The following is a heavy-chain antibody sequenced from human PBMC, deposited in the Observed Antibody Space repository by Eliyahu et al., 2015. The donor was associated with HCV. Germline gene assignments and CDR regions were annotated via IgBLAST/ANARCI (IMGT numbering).Heavy chain of an antibody. D-gene: IGHD6-13*01. J-gene: IGHJ4*02. CDR2: ISYDGSNK. CDR1: GFTFSXYA. CDR3: ARETEQLIGFDY. V-gene: IGHV3-30-3*01. Sequence: QVQLVESGGGVVQPGRSLRLXCAASGFTFSXYAMHWVRQAPGKGLEWVAVISYDGSNKYYADSVKGRFTISRDNSKNTLYLQMNSLRAEDTAVYYCARETEQLIGFDYWGQGTLVTVSS.